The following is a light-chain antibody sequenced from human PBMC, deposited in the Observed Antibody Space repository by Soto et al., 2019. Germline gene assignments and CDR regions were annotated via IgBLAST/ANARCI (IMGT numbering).Light chain of an antibody. V-gene: IGKV3-15*01. CDR3: QQYNNWPPTWT. CDR1: QSVSSN. CDR2: GAS. Sequence: EIVLTQSPGTLSLSPGERATLSCRASQSVSSNLAWYRQKPGQAPRLLIYGASTRATGIPARFSGSGSGTEFTLTITSLQSEDFAVYYCQQYNNWPPTWTFGQGTKVDIK. J-gene: IGKJ1*01.